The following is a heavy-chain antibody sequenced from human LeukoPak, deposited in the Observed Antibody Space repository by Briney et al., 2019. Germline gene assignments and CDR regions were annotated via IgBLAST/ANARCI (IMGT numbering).Heavy chain of an antibody. CDR3: ARDLGSSHYYYGMDV. J-gene: IGHJ6*02. CDR1: GVSISAYY. V-gene: IGHV4-31*03. CDR2: IYYSGST. Sequence: SETLSLTCSVSGVSISAYYWSWIRQHPGKGLEWIGYIYYSGSTYYNPSLKSRVTISVDTSKNQFSLKLSSVTAADTAVYYCARDLGSSHYYYGMDVWGQGTTVTVSS. D-gene: IGHD5-12*01.